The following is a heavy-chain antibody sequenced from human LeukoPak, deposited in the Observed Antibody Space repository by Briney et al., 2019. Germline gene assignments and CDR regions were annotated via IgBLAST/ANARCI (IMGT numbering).Heavy chain of an antibody. Sequence: GGSVTLFCAASGFTVSSNYMSWVRQAPGKGLEYVSAISSNGGSTYYANSVKGRFTISRDNSKNTLYLQMGSLRAEDMAVYYCARAGWEYYDASDAFDIWGQGTMVTVSS. CDR2: ISSNGGST. CDR3: ARAGWEYYDASDAFDI. CDR1: GFTVSSNY. V-gene: IGHV3-64*01. D-gene: IGHD3-22*01. J-gene: IGHJ3*02.